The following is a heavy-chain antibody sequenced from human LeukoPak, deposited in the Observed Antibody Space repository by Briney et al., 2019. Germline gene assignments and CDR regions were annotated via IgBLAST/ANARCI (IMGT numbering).Heavy chain of an antibody. CDR3: ARTPITMVRGVFINGFDI. Sequence: SETLSLTCTVSGGSISSYYWSWIRQPPGKGLEWIGYIYYSGSTNYNPSLKSRVTISVDTSKNQFSLKLSSVTAADTAVYYCARTPITMVRGVFINGFDIWGQRTMVTVSS. D-gene: IGHD3-10*01. CDR2: IYYSGST. J-gene: IGHJ3*02. V-gene: IGHV4-59*01. CDR1: GGSISSYY.